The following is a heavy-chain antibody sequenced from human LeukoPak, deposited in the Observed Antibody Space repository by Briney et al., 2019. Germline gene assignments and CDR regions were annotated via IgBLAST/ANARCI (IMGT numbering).Heavy chain of an antibody. Sequence: GVSVKVSCKASGCTFTGYYIHWVGQAPRQGLEWMGWMNPNSGGTNYAQQFQGRVNMTRDTSISTVYMELGRLRPDHPAVYYCARGRYRSGWYWFDPWGQGTLVTVSS. CDR2: MNPNSGGT. CDR1: GCTFTGYY. V-gene: IGHV1-2*02. J-gene: IGHJ5*02. CDR3: ARGRYRSGWYWFDP. D-gene: IGHD6-19*01.